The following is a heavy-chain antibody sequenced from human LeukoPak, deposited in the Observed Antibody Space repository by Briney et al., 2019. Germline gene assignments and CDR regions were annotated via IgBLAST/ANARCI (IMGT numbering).Heavy chain of an antibody. CDR2: ISSSSSYT. CDR3: AREAQCYYDSSGYLDAFDI. J-gene: IGHJ3*02. V-gene: IGHV3-11*05. D-gene: IGHD3-22*01. CDR1: GFTFSDYY. Sequence: GGSLRLSCAASGFTFSDYYMSWIRQAPGKGLGWVSYISSSSSYTNYADSVKGRFTISRDNAKNSLYLQMNSLRAEDTAVYYCAREAQCYYDSSGYLDAFDIWGQGTMVTVSS.